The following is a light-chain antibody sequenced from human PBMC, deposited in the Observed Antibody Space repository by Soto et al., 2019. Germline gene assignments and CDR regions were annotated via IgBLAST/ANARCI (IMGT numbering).Light chain of an antibody. CDR2: DVS. J-gene: IGLJ2*01. CDR1: SSDVGGYNY. V-gene: IGLV2-11*01. CDR3: CSYAGSYTFVV. Sequence: QSALTQPRSVSGSPGQSVTIPCTGTSSDVGGYNYVSWYQQHPGKAPKLMIYDVSKRPSGVPDRFSGSKSGNTASLTISGLQTEDEADYYCCSYAGSYTFVVFGGGTKVTV.